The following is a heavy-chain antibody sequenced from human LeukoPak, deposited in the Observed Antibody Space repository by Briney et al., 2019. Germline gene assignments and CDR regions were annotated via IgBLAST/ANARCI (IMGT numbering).Heavy chain of an antibody. CDR3: ARDGRYFDWASY. Sequence: GGSLRLSCAASGSTFSSYWMSWVRQAPGKGLEWVANIKQDGSEKYYVDSVKGRFTISRDNAKNSLYLQMNSLRAEDTAVYYCARDGRYFDWASYWGQGTLVTVSS. D-gene: IGHD3-9*01. CDR1: GSTFSSYW. J-gene: IGHJ4*02. V-gene: IGHV3-7*01. CDR2: IKQDGSEK.